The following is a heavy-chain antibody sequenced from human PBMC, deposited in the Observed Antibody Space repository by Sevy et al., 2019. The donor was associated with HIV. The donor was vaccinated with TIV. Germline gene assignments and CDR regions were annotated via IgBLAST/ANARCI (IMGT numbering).Heavy chain of an antibody. CDR3: AREPGYCSGGSCYSDDY. D-gene: IGHD2-15*01. CDR1: GFAFSNYR. V-gene: IGHV3-53*01. CDR2: IYSGGST. J-gene: IGHJ4*02. Sequence: GGSLRLSCAASGFAFSNYRMNWVRQAPGKGLEWVSVIYSGGSTYYADSVKGRFTISRDNSKNTLYLQMNSLRAEDTAVYYCAREPGYCSGGSCYSDDYWGQGTLVTVSS.